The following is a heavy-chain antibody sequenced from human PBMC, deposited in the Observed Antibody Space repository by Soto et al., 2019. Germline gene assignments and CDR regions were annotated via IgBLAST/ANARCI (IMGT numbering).Heavy chain of an antibody. J-gene: IGHJ4*02. CDR2: ISFSSSYT. V-gene: IGHV3-11*06. CDR1: GLTLSDYY. CDR3: AGDGYGFGKGYYLDH. D-gene: IGHD5-18*01. Sequence: QVQLVESGGGLVKPGGSLRLSCAASGLTLSDYYMTWIRQAPGKGLEWVSDISFSSSYTNYADSVKGRFTISRDNAKNFLYLEMNRLGTEDTAVYFCAGDGYGFGKGYYLDHWGQGTLVTVSS.